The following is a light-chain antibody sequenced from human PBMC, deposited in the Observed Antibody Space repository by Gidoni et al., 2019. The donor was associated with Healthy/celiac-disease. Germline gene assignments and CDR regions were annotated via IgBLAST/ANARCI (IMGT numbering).Light chain of an antibody. Sequence: DIVMTQSPLSLPVTPGEPASISCRSSQSLLHSNGYNYLDWYLQKPGQPPQLLIYLGSNRASGVPDRFSGSGSGTDFTLKISRVEAEDVGVYYCMRALQTPLFTFGPXTKVDIK. V-gene: IGKV2-28*01. CDR1: QSLLHSNGYNY. J-gene: IGKJ3*01. CDR3: MRALQTPLFT. CDR2: LGS.